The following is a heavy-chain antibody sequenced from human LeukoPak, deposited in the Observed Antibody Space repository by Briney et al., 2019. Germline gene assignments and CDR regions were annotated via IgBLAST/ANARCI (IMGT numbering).Heavy chain of an antibody. V-gene: IGHV3-66*01. CDR1: GFTVRTNY. CDR3: ATRAAAGYYYGMDV. D-gene: IGHD2-15*01. CDR2: ITGARAT. Sequence: GGSVRLSCAASGFTVRTNYMAWVRQAPGKGLEWVSIITGARATRYVDSVKGRLTISKDNSMNTLYLEMNSLRVDDTAVYYCATRAAAGYYYGMDVWGQGTMVTVSS. J-gene: IGHJ6*02.